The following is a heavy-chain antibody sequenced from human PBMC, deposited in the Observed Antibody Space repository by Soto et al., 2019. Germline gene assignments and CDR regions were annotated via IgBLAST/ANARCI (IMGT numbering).Heavy chain of an antibody. J-gene: IGHJ4*02. V-gene: IGHV1-18*01. Sequence: QVQLVQSGAEVKKPGASVKVSCKASDYTFTSYDISWVQQAPGQGLEWMGWISAYSGNTNYAQKFQGRVTMTTDTSTSTAYMELRSLRSDDTAVYYCAREGQTEYYFDYWGRGTLVTVSS. CDR3: AREGQTEYYFDY. CDR1: DYTFTSYD. CDR2: ISAYSGNT.